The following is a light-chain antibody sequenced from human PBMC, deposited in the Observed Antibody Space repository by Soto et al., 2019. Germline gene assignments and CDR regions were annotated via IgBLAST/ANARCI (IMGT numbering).Light chain of an antibody. J-gene: IGKJ2*01. Sequence: EIVMTQSPATLSVSPGDRATLSCRASQSVRSYLAWYQQKPGQSPRLLISGASTRATGFPARFSGSGSGTEFTLTISNLQSEDFAVYCCQQYNNWPYTFGQGTKVDIK. CDR2: GAS. CDR3: QQYNNWPYT. V-gene: IGKV3-15*01. CDR1: QSVRSY.